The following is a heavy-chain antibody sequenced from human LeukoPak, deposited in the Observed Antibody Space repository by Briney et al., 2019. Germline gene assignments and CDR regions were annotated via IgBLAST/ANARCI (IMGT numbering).Heavy chain of an antibody. CDR2: ISYDGSNK. J-gene: IGHJ4*02. CDR3: ARAQWVTYYNFDY. D-gene: IGHD1-26*01. Sequence: GRSLRLSCAASGFTFSSYAMHWVRQAPGKGLEWVAVISYDGSNKYYADSVKGRFTISRDNSKNTLYLQMNSLRAEDTAVYYCARAQWVTYYNFDYWGQGTLVTVSS. V-gene: IGHV3-30*04. CDR1: GFTFSSYA.